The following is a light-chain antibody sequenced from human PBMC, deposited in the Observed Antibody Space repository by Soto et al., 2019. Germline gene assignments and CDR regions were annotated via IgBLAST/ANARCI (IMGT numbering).Light chain of an antibody. CDR2: KAS. CDR1: QGISSW. J-gene: IGKJ1*01. Sequence: DIQMTQSPSSLSASVGDRVTITCRGSQGISSWLAWYQQKPGKPPRLLIYKASSLASGVPSRFSGSGSGTEFTLTISSLQPDDFATYYCQQYKTFGQGTKVDIK. CDR3: QQYKT. V-gene: IGKV1-5*03.